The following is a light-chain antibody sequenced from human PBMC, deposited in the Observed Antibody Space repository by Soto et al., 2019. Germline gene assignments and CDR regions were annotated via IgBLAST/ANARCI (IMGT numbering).Light chain of an antibody. Sequence: QSVLTQPPSASGTPGQTVTISCSGRSSNIGSNYVYWYQQLPGTTPRLLMYRADQRPSGVPDRFSGSKSGTSASLAISGLRSEDEAHYYCAAWDDIVSGLDFGGGTKLTVL. V-gene: IGLV1-47*01. CDR1: SSNIGSNY. CDR3: AAWDDIVSGLD. CDR2: RAD. J-gene: IGLJ2*01.